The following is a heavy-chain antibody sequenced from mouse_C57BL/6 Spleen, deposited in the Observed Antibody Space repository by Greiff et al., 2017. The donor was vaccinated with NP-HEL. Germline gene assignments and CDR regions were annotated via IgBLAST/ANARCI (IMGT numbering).Heavy chain of an antibody. V-gene: IGHV3-6*01. Sequence: ESGPGLVKPSQSLSLPCSVTGYSITSGYYWNWIRQFPGNKLEWLGYISYDGSNNYNPSLKNRISITRDTSKNQFFLKLNSVTTEDTATYYCARDYVDAMDYWGQGTSVTVSS. CDR1: GYSITSGYY. CDR2: ISYDGSN. D-gene: IGHD2-12*01. J-gene: IGHJ4*01. CDR3: ARDYVDAMDY.